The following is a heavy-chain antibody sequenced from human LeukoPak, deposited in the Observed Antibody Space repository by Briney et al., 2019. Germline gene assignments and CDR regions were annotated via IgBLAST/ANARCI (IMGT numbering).Heavy chain of an antibody. CDR2: ISTAITTT. CDR3: ARDGGKGYEIDY. J-gene: IGHJ4*02. D-gene: IGHD2-2*01. Sequence: PGGSLRLSCVVSGFTFSNNPMNWVRQAPGKGLEWVSYISTAITTTYYAESVKGRFTISRDNAKNSLYLQMNSLRGEDTAGYYCARDGGKGYEIDYWGQGTLVTVSS. CDR1: GFTFSNNP. V-gene: IGHV3-48*01.